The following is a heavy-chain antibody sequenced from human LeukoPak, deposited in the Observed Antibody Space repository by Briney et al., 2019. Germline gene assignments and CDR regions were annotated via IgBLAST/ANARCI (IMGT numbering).Heavy chain of an antibody. Sequence: GGSLRLSCAASGFTFDDYAMHWVRQAPGKGLEWVSGTSWNSGSIGYADSVKGRFTISRDNAKNSLYLQMNSLRAEDTALYYCAKDGALDIVATAHFDYWGQGTLVTVSS. V-gene: IGHV3-9*01. CDR2: TSWNSGSI. CDR1: GFTFDDYA. D-gene: IGHD5-12*01. CDR3: AKDGALDIVATAHFDY. J-gene: IGHJ4*02.